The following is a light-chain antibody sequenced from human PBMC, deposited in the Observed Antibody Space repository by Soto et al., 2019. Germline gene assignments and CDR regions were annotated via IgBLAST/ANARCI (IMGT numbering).Light chain of an antibody. CDR1: SSDVGGYNY. CDR3: SAYTSRSTLV. CDR2: VVS. V-gene: IGLV2-14*01. Sequence: QSALAQPTSVSGSPGQSIAISCTGTSSDVGGYNYVSWHQQHPGKAPKVLISVVSNRPSGVSNRFSGSKSGNTASLTISGLQAEDEADYYCSAYTSRSTLVFGGGTKVTVL. J-gene: IGLJ2*01.